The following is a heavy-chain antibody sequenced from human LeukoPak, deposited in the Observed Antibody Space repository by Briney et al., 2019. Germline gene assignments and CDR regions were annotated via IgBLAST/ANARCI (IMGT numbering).Heavy chain of an antibody. CDR1: GGSISSYY. J-gene: IGHJ3*02. D-gene: IGHD3-22*01. CDR2: IYYSGST. V-gene: IGHV4-59*06. CDR3: ASSRYYYDSSGLDASDI. Sequence: PSGTLSLTCTVSGGSISSYYWSWIRQPPGKGLEWIGYIYYSGSTYYNPSLKSRVTISVDTSKNQFSLKLSSVTAADTAVYYCASSRYYYDSSGLDASDIWGQGTMVTVSS.